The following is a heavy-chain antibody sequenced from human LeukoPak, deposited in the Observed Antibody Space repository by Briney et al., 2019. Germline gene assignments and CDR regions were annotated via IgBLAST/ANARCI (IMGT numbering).Heavy chain of an antibody. CDR1: GGPISSYY. Sequence: PSGTLSLTCTVSGGPISSYYWSWIRQPPGKGLEWIGYIYYSGSTNYNPSLKSRVTISVDTSKNQFSLKLSSVTAADTAVYYCARWYKYSSSWSPVNWFDPWGQGTLVTVSS. D-gene: IGHD6-6*01. V-gene: IGHV4-59*01. CDR2: IYYSGST. CDR3: ARWYKYSSSWSPVNWFDP. J-gene: IGHJ5*02.